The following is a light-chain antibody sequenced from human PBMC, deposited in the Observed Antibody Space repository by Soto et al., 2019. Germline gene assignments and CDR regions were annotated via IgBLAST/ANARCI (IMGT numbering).Light chain of an antibody. V-gene: IGKV3-20*01. CDR1: QSVSSNY. J-gene: IGKJ1*01. CDR2: GAS. CDR3: QQYGSSPGT. Sequence: EIVLTQSPGTLSLSPGERATLSCRASQSVSSNYLGWFQQKPGQAPRLLIFGASYRDTGIPDRFSGSGSGTDFTLTISRLEPEDFAMYYCQQYGSSPGTFGKGTKVEVK.